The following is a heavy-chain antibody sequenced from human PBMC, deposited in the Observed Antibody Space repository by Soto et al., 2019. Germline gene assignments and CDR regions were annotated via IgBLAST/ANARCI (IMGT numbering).Heavy chain of an antibody. CDR2: ISSSSSTI. D-gene: IGHD3-10*01. Sequence: EVQLVESGGGLVQPGGSLRLSCAASGFTFSSYSMNWVRQAPGKGLEWVSYISSSSSTIYYADSVKGRFTISRDNAKKSLYLQMNSLRDEDPAVYYCARDRGVRAEMIRRTTDWFDPWGQGTLVTGSS. J-gene: IGHJ5*02. V-gene: IGHV3-48*02. CDR1: GFTFSSYS. CDR3: ARDRGVRAEMIRRTTDWFDP.